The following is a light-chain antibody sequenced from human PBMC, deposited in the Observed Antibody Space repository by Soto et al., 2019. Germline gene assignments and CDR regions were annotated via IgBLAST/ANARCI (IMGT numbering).Light chain of an antibody. J-gene: IGLJ2*01. V-gene: IGLV1-44*01. CDR3: SAWDDNSYGPV. Sequence: QSVLTQPPSASGTPGQRVAISCSGGSSDIGSNPVNWYLHLPGAAPKLLIYRDNHRPAGVPDRFSGSKSGNSASLTISGLQHEDADNYFCSAWDDNSYGPVFGGGTKLTVL. CDR2: RDN. CDR1: SSDIGSNP.